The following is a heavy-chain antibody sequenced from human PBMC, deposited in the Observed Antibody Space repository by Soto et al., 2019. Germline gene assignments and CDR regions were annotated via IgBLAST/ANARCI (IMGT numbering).Heavy chain of an antibody. J-gene: IGHJ1*01. CDR2: IHSGGT. V-gene: IGHV3-23*01. D-gene: IGHD2-2*01. Sequence: EVQLLESGGGLVQPGGSLRLSCAASGFTFINFAMSWVRQAPVKWLEWVSSIHSGGTYYADSVRSRFTISRDNSKNTLSLPMNSLRAEDTAVSYCAKATHNAEGGYCRSTSCAAEYFQNRGQGTLVSVSS. CDR1: GFTFINFA. CDR3: AKATHNAEGGYCRSTSCAAEYFQN.